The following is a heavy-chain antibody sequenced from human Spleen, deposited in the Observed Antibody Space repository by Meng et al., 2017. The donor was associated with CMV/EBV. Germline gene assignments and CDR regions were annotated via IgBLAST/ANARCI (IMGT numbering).Heavy chain of an antibody. CDR1: GFIFSHYA. J-gene: IGHJ4*02. V-gene: IGHV3-23*01. Sequence: GGSLRLSCAGSGFIFSHYAMNWVRQAPGKGLEWVSAISGSGYSTNFADSVKGRFTISRDNSKNTLYLQMNSLRADDTAVYYCAKDRVVEVAGHYFDYWGQGTRVTVSS. CDR3: AKDRVVEVAGHYFDY. D-gene: IGHD6-19*01. CDR2: ISGSGYST.